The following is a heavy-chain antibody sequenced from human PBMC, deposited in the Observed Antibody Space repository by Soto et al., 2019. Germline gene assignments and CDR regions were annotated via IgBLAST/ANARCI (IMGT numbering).Heavy chain of an antibody. CDR3: AREYDYGDYSYFDY. Sequence: GGSLRLSCAGSGFTFSDYWMSRVRQAPGKGLEWVANIKQAGSETYYVDSVRGRFTISRDNAKNSLYLQMNGLRAGDTAVYYCAREYDYGDYSYFDYWGPGTLVTVSS. CDR1: GFTFSDYW. CDR2: IKQAGSET. J-gene: IGHJ4*02. V-gene: IGHV3-7*01. D-gene: IGHD4-17*01.